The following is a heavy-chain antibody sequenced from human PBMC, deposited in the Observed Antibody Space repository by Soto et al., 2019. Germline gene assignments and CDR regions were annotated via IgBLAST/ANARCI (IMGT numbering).Heavy chain of an antibody. D-gene: IGHD3-3*01. V-gene: IGHV1-18*01. CDR1: GYNFNIYG. CDR2: ISAYDGKT. Sequence: ASLKVPCKASGYNFNIYGINWVRQAPGQGLELMGWISAYDGKTTYAEKFQGRVTMTTDASTSTAYMELRSLRSDDTAVYYCARDPHEYWTSYWFDPWGQGTLVTVSS. CDR3: ARDPHEYWTSYWFDP. J-gene: IGHJ5*02.